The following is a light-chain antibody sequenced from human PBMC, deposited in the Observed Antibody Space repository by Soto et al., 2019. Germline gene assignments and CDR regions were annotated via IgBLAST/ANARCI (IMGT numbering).Light chain of an antibody. CDR2: DVN. CDR1: SSDVGGYNY. CDR3: CSYAGSFYV. V-gene: IGLV2-11*01. Sequence: QSVLTQPRSVSGSPGQSVTISCTGTSSDVGGYNYVSWYQQHPGKAPKFMIYDVNKRPSGVPDRFSGSKSGNTASLTISGLQAEDEADYYCCSYAGSFYVFGSGTKLTV. J-gene: IGLJ1*01.